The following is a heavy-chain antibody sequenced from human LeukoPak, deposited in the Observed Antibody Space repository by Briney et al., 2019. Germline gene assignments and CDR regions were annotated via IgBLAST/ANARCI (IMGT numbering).Heavy chain of an antibody. V-gene: IGHV3-30*04. J-gene: IGHJ3*01. CDR1: GFTFSSYS. D-gene: IGHD3-16*01. Sequence: PGRSLRLSCAAAGFTFSSYSMHWVRQAPGKGLEWVGVISYDRHNKYYADYVQGRFTISRDNSKNTVYLQMNSLRPDDTAVYYCAREGGRPWGQGTMVTVSS. CDR2: ISYDRHNK. CDR3: AREGGRP.